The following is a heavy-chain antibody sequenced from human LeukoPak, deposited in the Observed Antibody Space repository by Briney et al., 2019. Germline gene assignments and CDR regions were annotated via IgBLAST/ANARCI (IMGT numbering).Heavy chain of an antibody. CDR1: GFSFSTDW. V-gene: IGHV3-7*01. Sequence: GGSLRLSCAASGFSFSTDWMTWVRQAPGKGLEWVANIKGDESEKYYVDSVMGRFTISRDNAKNPLYLQMNSLRAEDTAVYYCATSGYSYALNYWGQGTLVTVSS. CDR3: ATSGYSYALNY. J-gene: IGHJ1*01. CDR2: IKGDESEK. D-gene: IGHD2-2*03.